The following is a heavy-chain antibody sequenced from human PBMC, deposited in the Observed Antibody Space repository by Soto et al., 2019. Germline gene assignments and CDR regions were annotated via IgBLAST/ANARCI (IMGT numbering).Heavy chain of an antibody. D-gene: IGHD3-22*01. CDR1: GFTVSSNY. CDR3: ARSAVVILGDVLDV. J-gene: IGHJ3*01. Sequence: EVQVVESGGGLVQPGGSLRLSCAASGFTVSSNYMSWVRQAPGKGLEWVSHVYSSGRTFYADSVKGRFTISRDTSKNTLALQMNSLRVDDTAVYYCARSAVVILGDVLDVWGQGTVVTVSS. CDR2: VYSSGRT. V-gene: IGHV3-66*01.